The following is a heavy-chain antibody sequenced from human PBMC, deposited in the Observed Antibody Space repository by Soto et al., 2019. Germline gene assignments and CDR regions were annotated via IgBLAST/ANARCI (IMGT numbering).Heavy chain of an antibody. J-gene: IGHJ2*01. CDR2: IYHSGST. CDR3: ARAQPYGGNSRWYFDL. CDR1: GGSISSGGYS. V-gene: IGHV4-30-2*01. Sequence: QLQLQESGSGLVKPSQTLSLTCAVSGGSISSGGYSWSWIRQPPGKGLEWIGYIYHSGSTYYNPSLKSRVTTSVDRSKNQFSLKLSSVTAADTAVYYCARAQPYGGNSRWYFDLWGRGTLVTVSS. D-gene: IGHD4-17*01.